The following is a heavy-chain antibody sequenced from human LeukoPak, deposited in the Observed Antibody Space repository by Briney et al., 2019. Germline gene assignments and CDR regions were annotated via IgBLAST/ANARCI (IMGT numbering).Heavy chain of an antibody. Sequence: ASVKVSCKASGYTFTSYDINWVRQATGQGLEWMGWMNPNSGNTGYAQKFQGRVTMTRNTSISTAYMELSSLRSEDTAVYYCARKLLYSSSWPPGYWGQGTLVTVSS. J-gene: IGHJ4*02. D-gene: IGHD6-13*01. CDR1: GYTFTSYD. V-gene: IGHV1-8*01. CDR3: ARKLLYSSSWPPGY. CDR2: MNPNSGNT.